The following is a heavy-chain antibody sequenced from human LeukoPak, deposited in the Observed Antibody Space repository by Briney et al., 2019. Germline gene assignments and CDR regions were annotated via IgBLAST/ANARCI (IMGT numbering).Heavy chain of an antibody. CDR2: IYYSGST. CDR1: GGSISSYY. CDR3: ARDPYGMDV. V-gene: IGHV4-59*12. J-gene: IGHJ6*02. Sequence: SETLSLTCTVSGGSISSYYWSWIRQPPGKGLEWIGYIYYSGSTNYNPSLKSRVTISVDTSKNQFSLKLSSVTAADTAVYYCARDPYGMDVWGQGTTVTVSS.